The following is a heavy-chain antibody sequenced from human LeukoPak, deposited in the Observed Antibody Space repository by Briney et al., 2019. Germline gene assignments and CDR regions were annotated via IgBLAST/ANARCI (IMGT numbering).Heavy chain of an antibody. CDR3: ARDSFTYYYDSSGYGGGY. Sequence: GRSLRLSCAASGFTFSSYAMHWVRQAPGKGLEWVAVISYDGSNKYYADSVKGRFTISRDNSKNTLYLQMNSLRAEDTAVYYCARDSFTYYYDSSGYGGGYWGQGTLVTVSS. V-gene: IGHV3-30-3*01. J-gene: IGHJ4*02. CDR2: ISYDGSNK. D-gene: IGHD3-22*01. CDR1: GFTFSSYA.